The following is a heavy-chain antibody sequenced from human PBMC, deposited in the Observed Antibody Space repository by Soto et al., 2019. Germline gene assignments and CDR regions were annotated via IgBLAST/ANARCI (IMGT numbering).Heavy chain of an antibody. CDR3: AREAGDYLYYYYYYGMDV. CDR1: GFTFSSYS. D-gene: IGHD4-17*01. J-gene: IGHJ6*02. CDR2: ISSSSSTI. V-gene: IGHV3-48*02. Sequence: GGSLRLSCAASGFTFSSYSMNWVRQAPGKGLEWVSYISSSSSTIYYADSVKGRFTISRDNAKNSLYLQMNSLRDEDTAVYYCAREAGDYLYYYYYYGMDVWGQGTTVTVSS.